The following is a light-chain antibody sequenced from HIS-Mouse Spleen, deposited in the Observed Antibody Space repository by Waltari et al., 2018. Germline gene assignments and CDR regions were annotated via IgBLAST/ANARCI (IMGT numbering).Light chain of an antibody. V-gene: IGLV1-47*01. CDR2: RNN. CDR3: AAWDDSLSGWV. Sequence: QSVLTQPPSASGTPGQRVTISCSGSSSNIGSNYVYWYQQLPGTAPKLLSYRNNHRPSWVPDGFSGSRSGTSASLAISGLRSEDEADYYCAAWDDSLSGWVFGGGTKLTVL. J-gene: IGLJ3*02. CDR1: SSNIGSNY.